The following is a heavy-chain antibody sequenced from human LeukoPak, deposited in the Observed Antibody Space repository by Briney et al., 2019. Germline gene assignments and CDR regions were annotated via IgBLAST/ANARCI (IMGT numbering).Heavy chain of an antibody. CDR2: IYYSGST. Sequence: SETRSLTCTVAGGSISSYYWSWIRQPAGKGLGWIGYIYYSGSTNYNPSLKSRVTISVDTSKNQFSLKLSSVTAADTAVYYCASMVRGVIIWYWGQGTLVTVSS. D-gene: IGHD3-10*01. J-gene: IGHJ4*02. CDR1: GGSISSYY. V-gene: IGHV4-59*01. CDR3: ASMVRGVIIWY.